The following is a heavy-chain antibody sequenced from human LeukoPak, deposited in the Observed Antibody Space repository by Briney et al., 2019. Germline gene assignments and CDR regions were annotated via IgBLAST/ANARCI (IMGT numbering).Heavy chain of an antibody. D-gene: IGHD6-13*01. V-gene: IGHV3-30*03. CDR1: GFTFSSYG. CDR3: ARGRRQLVGY. Sequence: GGSLRLSCAASGFTFSSYGMHWVRQAPGKGLEWVAVISDDGSNKYHADSVKGRFTISRDNSKNTLYLEMNSLRAEDTAVYYCARGRRQLVGYWGQGTLVTVSS. J-gene: IGHJ4*02. CDR2: ISDDGSNK.